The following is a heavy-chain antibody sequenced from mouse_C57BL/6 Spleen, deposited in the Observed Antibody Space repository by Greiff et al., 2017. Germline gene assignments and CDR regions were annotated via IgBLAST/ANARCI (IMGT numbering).Heavy chain of an antibody. J-gene: IGHJ1*03. CDR1: GFTFTDYY. V-gene: IGHV7-3*01. CDR2: LRNKANGYTS. CDR3: ARWDYDYWYFDV. D-gene: IGHD2-4*01. Sequence: EVKLMESGGGLVQPGGSLSLSCAASGFTFTDYYMSWVRQPPGQALEWLGFLRNKANGYTSEYSASVKGRFTISRGNSQSILYLQMNALRAEGSATSDCARWDYDYWYFDVWGTGTTVTVSS.